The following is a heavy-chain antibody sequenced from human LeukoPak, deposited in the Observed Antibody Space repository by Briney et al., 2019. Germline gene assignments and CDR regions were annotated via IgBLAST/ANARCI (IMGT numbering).Heavy chain of an antibody. CDR3: ARDPNSLVRGVIQAYFDS. Sequence: GGSLRLSCIASGFTFSDYSFNWVRQAPGKGLEWVSCISTRGSYIYYADSVKGRFTISRDNSKNTVYLEMNGLRADDTAFYYCARDPNSLVRGVIQAYFDSWGQGTLVTVSA. CDR1: GFTFSDYS. J-gene: IGHJ4*02. V-gene: IGHV3-21*04. CDR2: ISTRGSYI. D-gene: IGHD3-10*01.